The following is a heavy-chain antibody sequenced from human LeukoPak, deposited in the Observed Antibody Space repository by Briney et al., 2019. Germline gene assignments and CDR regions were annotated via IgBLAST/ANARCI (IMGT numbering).Heavy chain of an antibody. CDR2: IYYSGST. D-gene: IGHD1-26*01. Sequence: SETLSLTCTVSGGSISSYYWSWIRQPPRKGLEWIGYIYYSGSTNYNPSLKSRVTISVDTSKNQFSLKLSSVTAADTAVYYCARDLVGATDAFDIWGQGTMVIVSS. J-gene: IGHJ3*02. V-gene: IGHV4-59*01. CDR3: ARDLVGATDAFDI. CDR1: GGSISSYY.